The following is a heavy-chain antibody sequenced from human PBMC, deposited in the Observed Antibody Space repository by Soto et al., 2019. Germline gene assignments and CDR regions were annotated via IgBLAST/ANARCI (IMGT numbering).Heavy chain of an antibody. D-gene: IGHD3-22*01. Sequence: ASVKVSCKASGYTFTSYYMHWVRQAPGQGLEWMGIINPSGGSTSYAQKFQGRVTMTRDTSTSTVYMELSSLRPEDTAVYYCARDPQTYYYDSSGYFDYWGQGTLVTVSS. V-gene: IGHV1-46*01. CDR1: GYTFTSYY. CDR2: INPSGGST. CDR3: ARDPQTYYYDSSGYFDY. J-gene: IGHJ4*02.